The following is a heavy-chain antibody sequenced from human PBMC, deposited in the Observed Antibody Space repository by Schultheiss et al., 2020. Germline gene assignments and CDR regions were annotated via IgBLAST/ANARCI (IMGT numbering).Heavy chain of an antibody. CDR2: IYYSGST. CDR3: ASGQWGEDV. J-gene: IGHJ6*02. D-gene: IGHD3-10*01. Sequence: SETLSLTCTVSGGSISSGSYYWSWIRQPPGKGLEWIGYIYYSGSTNYNPSLKSRVTISVDTSKNQFSLKLSSVTAADTAVYYCASGQWGEDVWGQGTTVTVSS. V-gene: IGHV4-61*01. CDR1: GGSISSGSYY.